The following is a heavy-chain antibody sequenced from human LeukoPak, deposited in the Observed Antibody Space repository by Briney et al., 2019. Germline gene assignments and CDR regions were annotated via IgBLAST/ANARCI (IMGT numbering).Heavy chain of an antibody. D-gene: IGHD3-3*01. Sequence: ASVKVSCKASGGTFSSYAISWVRQAPGQGLEWMGGIIPIFGTANYAQKFQGRVTITADESTSTAYMELSSLRSEDTAVYYCASRRFLASHYYYYGMDVWAKGPRSPSP. J-gene: IGHJ6*02. CDR1: GGTFSSYA. CDR2: IIPIFGTA. V-gene: IGHV1-69*13. CDR3: ASRRFLASHYYYYGMDV.